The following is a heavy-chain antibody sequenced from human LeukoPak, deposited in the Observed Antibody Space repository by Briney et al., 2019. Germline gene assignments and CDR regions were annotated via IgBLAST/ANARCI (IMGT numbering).Heavy chain of an antibody. D-gene: IGHD1-26*01. V-gene: IGHV3-30*18. Sequence: PGWSLRLSCAASGFTFSNYGMHWVRQAPCKGLEGVAIISNDGSNKYYADAVQGRFPISRDNSKNTLYLQMNSLRAEDTAVYYCAKDFALELGIFDYWGQGTLVTVSS. J-gene: IGHJ4*02. CDR1: GFTFSNYG. CDR2: ISNDGSNK. CDR3: AKDFALELGIFDY.